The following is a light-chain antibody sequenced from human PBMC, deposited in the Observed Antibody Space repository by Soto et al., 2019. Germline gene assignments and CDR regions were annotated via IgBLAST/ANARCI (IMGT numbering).Light chain of an antibody. Sequence: DIQMTQSPSTLSGSVGDRVTITCRASQTISSWLAWYHQKPGKAPKLLIYKASTLKSGVPSRFSGSGSGTDFTLTISSLQPEDFATYYCQQLNSYPLTFGGGTKVDIK. J-gene: IGKJ4*01. CDR2: KAS. CDR1: QTISSW. CDR3: QQLNSYPLT. V-gene: IGKV1-5*03.